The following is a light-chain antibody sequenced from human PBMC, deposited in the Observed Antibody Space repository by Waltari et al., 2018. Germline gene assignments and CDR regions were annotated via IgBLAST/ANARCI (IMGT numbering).Light chain of an antibody. J-gene: IGLJ3*02. CDR3: QTWATGIRV. Sequence: QLVLTQSPSASASLGASVKLTCTLSSGHSNYAIAWHQQQPEKGPRFLMRLNSDGSQPKGDGIPDRFSGSSSGAERYLTISSLQSEDEADYYCQTWATGIRVFGGGTKLTVL. V-gene: IGLV4-69*01. CDR1: SGHSNYA. CDR2: LNSDGSQ.